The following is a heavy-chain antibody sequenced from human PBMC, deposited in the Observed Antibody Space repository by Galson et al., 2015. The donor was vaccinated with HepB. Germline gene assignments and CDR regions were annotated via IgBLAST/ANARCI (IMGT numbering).Heavy chain of an antibody. Sequence: SLRLSCAASGFIVTSKFINWVRQAPGKGLEWVSVTYSGGSTFYADSVKGRFTVSRDNSKNTVYLQMNSLRAEDTVVYYCADINFGGNSWGQGTPVTVSS. J-gene: IGHJ4*02. D-gene: IGHD4-23*01. CDR2: TYSGGST. V-gene: IGHV3-53*01. CDR3: ADINFGGNS. CDR1: GFIVTSKF.